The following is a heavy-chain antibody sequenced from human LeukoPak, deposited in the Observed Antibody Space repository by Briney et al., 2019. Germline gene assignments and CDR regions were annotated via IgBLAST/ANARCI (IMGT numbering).Heavy chain of an antibody. D-gene: IGHD3-10*01. CDR3: ARAAHTTYVLGRYYYYAMDV. Sequence: GGTLRLSCAASGFTFINSWMTWVRQAPGKGLEWVARISYAGSNNYYADSVKGRFTISSDNPKNTLYLQMDSLRAEDTAVYYCARAAHTTYVLGRYYYYAMDVWGQGTTVTVSS. CDR1: GFTFINSW. V-gene: IGHV3-30-3*01. J-gene: IGHJ6*02. CDR2: ISYAGSNN.